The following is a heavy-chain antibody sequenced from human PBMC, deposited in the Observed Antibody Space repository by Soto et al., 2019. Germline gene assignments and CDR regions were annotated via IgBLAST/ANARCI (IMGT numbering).Heavy chain of an antibody. Sequence: SETLSLTCTVSGGSISSYYWSWIRQPPGKGLEWIGYIYYSGSTNYNPSLKSRVTISVDTSKNQFSLKLSSVTAADTAVYYCAGDHSGGSNLDYWGHGTLVTVSS. CDR1: GGSISSYY. CDR3: AGDHSGGSNLDY. V-gene: IGHV4-59*01. D-gene: IGHD2-15*01. CDR2: IYYSGST. J-gene: IGHJ4*01.